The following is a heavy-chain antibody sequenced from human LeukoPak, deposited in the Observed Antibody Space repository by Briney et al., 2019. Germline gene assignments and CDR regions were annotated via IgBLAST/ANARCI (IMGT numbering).Heavy chain of an antibody. CDR3: ATDQSSGIHAGY. J-gene: IGHJ4*02. V-gene: IGHV1-24*01. CDR2: FDPEDGET. CDR1: GYTLTELS. Sequence: ASVKVSCKVSGYTLTELSMHWVRQAPGKGLEWMGGFDPEDGETIYAQKFQGRVTMTEDTSTDTAYMELSSLRSEDTAVYYCATDQSSGIHAGYWGQGTLVTVSS. D-gene: IGHD6-19*01.